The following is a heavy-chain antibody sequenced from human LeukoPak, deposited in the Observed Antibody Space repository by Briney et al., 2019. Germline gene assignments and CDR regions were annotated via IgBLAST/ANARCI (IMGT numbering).Heavy chain of an antibody. V-gene: IGHV5-51*01. J-gene: IGHJ4*02. Sequence: GESLKISCKGSGYSFTSYWIGWVRQMPGKGLEWMGIIYPGDSDTRYSPSFQGQVTISADKSISTAYLQWSSLKASDTAMYYFARHDGPYYYGSGSPDYWGQGTLVTVSS. CDR3: ARHDGPYYYGSGSPDY. D-gene: IGHD3-10*01. CDR1: GYSFTSYW. CDR2: IYPGDSDT.